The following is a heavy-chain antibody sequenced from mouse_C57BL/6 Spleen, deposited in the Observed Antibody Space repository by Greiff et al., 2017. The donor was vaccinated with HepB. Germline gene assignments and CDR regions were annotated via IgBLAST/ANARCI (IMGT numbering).Heavy chain of an antibody. Sequence: VQLQESGAELARPGASVKLSCKASGYTFTSYGISWVKQRTGQGLEWIGEIYPRSGNTYYNEKFKGKATLTADKSSSTAYMELRSLTSEDSAVYFCARGGYGNPTDYWGQGTTLTVSS. CDR1: GYTFTSYG. V-gene: IGHV1-81*01. J-gene: IGHJ2*01. CDR3: ARGGYGNPTDY. D-gene: IGHD2-10*02. CDR2: IYPRSGNT.